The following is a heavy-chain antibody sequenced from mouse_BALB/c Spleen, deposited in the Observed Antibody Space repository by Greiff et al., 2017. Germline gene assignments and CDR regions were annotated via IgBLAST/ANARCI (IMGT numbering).Heavy chain of an antibody. CDR1: GYTFTSYW. Sequence: VQLQQPGAELVRPGASVKLSCKASGYTFTSYWINGVKQRPGQGLEWIGNIYPSDSYTNYNQKFKDKATLTVDKSSSTAYMQLSSPTSEDSAVYYCSYGYNFDYWGQGTTLTVSS. CDR3: SYGYNFDY. V-gene: IGHV1-69*02. D-gene: IGHD1-2*01. CDR2: IYPSDSYT. J-gene: IGHJ2*01.